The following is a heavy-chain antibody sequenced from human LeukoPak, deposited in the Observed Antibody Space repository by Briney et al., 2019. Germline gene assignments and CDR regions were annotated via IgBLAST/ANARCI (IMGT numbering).Heavy chain of an antibody. V-gene: IGHV3-23*01. CDR2: ISGSGGST. CDR3: AKRGYCSGGSCRPASAPFDY. Sequence: GGSLRLSCAASGFTFSSYAMSWVRQAPGKGLEWVSAISGSGGSTYYADSVKGRFTISRDNSKNTLYLQMNSLRAGDTAVYYCAKRGYCSGGSCRPASAPFDYWGQGTLVTVSS. CDR1: GFTFSSYA. J-gene: IGHJ4*02. D-gene: IGHD2-15*01.